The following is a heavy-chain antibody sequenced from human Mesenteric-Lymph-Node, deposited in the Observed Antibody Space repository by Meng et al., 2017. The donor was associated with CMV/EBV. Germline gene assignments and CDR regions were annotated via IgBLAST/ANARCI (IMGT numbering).Heavy chain of an antibody. Sequence: GESLKISCAASGFTVNNNDMSWVRQAPGKGLEWVSFIYGGVTTSYADSVKGRFTISRDNSRNTLYLQMNSLRAEDTAAYYCASFKQQLAGGTYWYFDLWGRGTLVTVSS. CDR2: IYGGVTT. CDR3: ASFKQQLAGGTYWYFDL. CDR1: GFTVNNND. J-gene: IGHJ2*01. D-gene: IGHD6-13*01. V-gene: IGHV3-66*02.